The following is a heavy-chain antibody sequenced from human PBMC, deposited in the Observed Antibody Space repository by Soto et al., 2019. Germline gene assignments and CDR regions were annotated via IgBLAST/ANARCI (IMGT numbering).Heavy chain of an antibody. CDR3: ATMASAGTLNWFDP. CDR2: MNPGSGKT. D-gene: IGHD6-13*01. J-gene: IGHJ5*02. CDR1: GYTFINFD. V-gene: IGHV1-8*02. Sequence: ASVKVSCKASGYTFINFDISWVRQAAGQGLEWLGWMNPGSGKTGYASKFQGRVAMTRDASTGTSHLELGSLTSDDTAVYYCATMASAGTLNWFDPWGQGTLVTVSS.